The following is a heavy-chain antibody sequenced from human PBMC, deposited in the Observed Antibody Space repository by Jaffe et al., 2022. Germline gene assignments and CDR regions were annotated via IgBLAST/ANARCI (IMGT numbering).Heavy chain of an antibody. J-gene: IGHJ4*02. D-gene: IGHD4-17*01. CDR3: AKDQYGDSPYYFDY. CDR2: IRYDGSNK. V-gene: IGHV3-30*02. Sequence: QVQLVESGGGVVQPGGSLRLSCAASGFTFSSYGMHWVRQAPGKGLEWVAFIRYDGSNKYYADSVKGRFTISRDNSKNTLYLQMNSLRAEDTAVYYCAKDQYGDSPYYFDYWGQGTLVTVSS. CDR1: GFTFSSYG.